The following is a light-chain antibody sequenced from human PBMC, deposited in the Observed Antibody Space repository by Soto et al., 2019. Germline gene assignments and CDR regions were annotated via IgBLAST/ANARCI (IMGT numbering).Light chain of an antibody. CDR1: QNVVDW. CDR2: RAS. Sequence: DIKMTQSPATLSASVGERATFACRASQNVVDWLAWYQQKPGKAPKLLIYRASNLESGVPSRFGGSGSGTEFTLTISSLQPDDFATYYCQHYNSYSDAFGQGTKVDI. V-gene: IGKV1-5*03. CDR3: QHYNSYSDA. J-gene: IGKJ1*01.